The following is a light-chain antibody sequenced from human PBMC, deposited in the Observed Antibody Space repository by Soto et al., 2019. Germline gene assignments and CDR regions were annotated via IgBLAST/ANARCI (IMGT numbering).Light chain of an antibody. Sequence: VLTQPPSVSVAPGKTARITCGGNNIGSKSVHWYQQKPGQAPVLVIYYDSDRPSGIPERFSGSNSGNTATLTISRVEAGDEADYYCQVWDSSSDHPGVFGGGTQLTVL. CDR2: YDS. CDR3: QVWDSSSDHPGV. CDR1: NIGSKS. V-gene: IGLV3-21*04. J-gene: IGLJ2*01.